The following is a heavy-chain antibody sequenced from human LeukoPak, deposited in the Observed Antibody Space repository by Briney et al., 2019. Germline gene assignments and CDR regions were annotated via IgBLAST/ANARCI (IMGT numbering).Heavy chain of an antibody. V-gene: IGHV4-61*02. Sequence: PSETLSLTCTVSGGSISSGSYYWNWIRQPAGKGLEWIGRIYTSGSTNYNPSLKSRVTVSVDTSKNQFSLKVTSVTAADTGVYFCARRLDDFVDGEGLHHWFDPWGQGTLVTVSS. D-gene: IGHD2-15*01. CDR3: ARRLDDFVDGEGLHHWFDP. J-gene: IGHJ5*02. CDR1: GGSISSGSYY. CDR2: IYTSGST.